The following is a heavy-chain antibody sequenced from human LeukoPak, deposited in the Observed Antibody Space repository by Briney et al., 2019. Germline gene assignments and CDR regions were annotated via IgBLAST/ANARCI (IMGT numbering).Heavy chain of an antibody. CDR2: MNPTSGNT. CDR3: AREPNRWYSSSFERVNAFDI. D-gene: IGHD6-13*01. V-gene: IGHV1-8*03. Sequence: ASVTVSCKASGYTFTSYDINGVRQATGQGLDWVGWMNPTSGNTGYAEKLQGRVTITRNSSISTAYMELSSLRSEDTAVYYCAREPNRWYSSSFERVNAFDIWGQGTMVTVSS. J-gene: IGHJ3*02. CDR1: GYTFTSYD.